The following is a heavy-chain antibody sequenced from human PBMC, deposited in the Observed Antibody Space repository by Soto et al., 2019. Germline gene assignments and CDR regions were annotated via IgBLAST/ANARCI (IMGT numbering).Heavy chain of an antibody. CDR3: ARRKERAGPYYPAL. D-gene: IGHD1-26*01. J-gene: IGHJ4*02. Sequence: ASVKVSCKASGFTFITYDFSWVRQAAGQGLEWMGWMNPNNGNAGFAQKFRGRINMTRNTSISTAYLELSSLRSDDSAVYFCARRKERAGPYYPALWAQGTQVTVSS. V-gene: IGHV1-8*01. CDR1: GFTFITYD. CDR2: MNPNNGNA.